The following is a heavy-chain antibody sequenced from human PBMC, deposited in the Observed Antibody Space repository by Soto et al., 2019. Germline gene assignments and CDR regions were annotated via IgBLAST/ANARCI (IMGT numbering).Heavy chain of an antibody. J-gene: IGHJ4*02. Sequence: LSLTCTVSGDSVSSGSYYWSWIRQPPGKGLEWIGYIYYSGSTNYNPSLKSRVSISLDTSKNLFSLKLTSVTAADTAVYYCARVSRWELRQDFDYWGQGTLVTVSS. CDR1: GDSVSSGSYY. V-gene: IGHV4-61*01. CDR2: IYYSGST. D-gene: IGHD1-26*01. CDR3: ARVSRWELRQDFDY.